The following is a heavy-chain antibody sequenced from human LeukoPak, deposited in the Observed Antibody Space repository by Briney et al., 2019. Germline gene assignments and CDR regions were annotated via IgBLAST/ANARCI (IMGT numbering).Heavy chain of an antibody. CDR3: AKHTAMVFVRGYYFDY. Sequence: PGGSLRLSCAASGFTFSSYGMSWVRQAPGKGLEWVSAISGSGGSTYYADSVKGRFTISRDNSKNTLYLQMNSLRAEDTAVYYCAKHTAMVFVRGYYFDYWGQGTLVTVSS. J-gene: IGHJ4*02. CDR2: ISGSGGST. D-gene: IGHD5-18*01. V-gene: IGHV3-23*01. CDR1: GFTFSSYG.